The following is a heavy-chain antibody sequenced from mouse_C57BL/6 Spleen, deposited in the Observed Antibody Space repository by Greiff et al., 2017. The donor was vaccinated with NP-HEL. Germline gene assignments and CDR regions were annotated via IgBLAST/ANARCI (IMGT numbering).Heavy chain of an antibody. CDR1: GYTFTSYW. Sequence: VQLQQPGAELVKPGASVKMSCKASGYTFTSYWITWVKQRPGQGLEWIGDIYPGSGSTNYNEKFKSKDTLTVDTSSSTAYMQLSSLTSEDSAVYYCARGELLRFYYFDYWGQGTTLTVSS. D-gene: IGHD1-1*01. V-gene: IGHV1-55*01. CDR3: ARGELLRFYYFDY. J-gene: IGHJ2*01. CDR2: IYPGSGST.